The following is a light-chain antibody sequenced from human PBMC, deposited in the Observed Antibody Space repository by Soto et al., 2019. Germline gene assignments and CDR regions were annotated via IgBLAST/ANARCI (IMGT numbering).Light chain of an antibody. CDR3: QQLNSYPLT. Sequence: DIQLTQSPSFLSASVGDRVTITCRASQRISSYLAWYQQKPGKAPKLLIYAASTLQSGVPSRFSGSGSGTEFTLTISSLQPEDFATYYCQQLNSYPLTFGPGTKVDIK. CDR1: QRISSY. V-gene: IGKV1-9*01. J-gene: IGKJ3*01. CDR2: AAS.